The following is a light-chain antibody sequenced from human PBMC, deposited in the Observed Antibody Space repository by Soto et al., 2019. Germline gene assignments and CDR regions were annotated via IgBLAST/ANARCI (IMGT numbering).Light chain of an antibody. V-gene: IGKV3-20*01. J-gene: IGKJ1*01. Sequence: DTVWTQSPGPLSLTSGERATLSCRSSQSISGAYLAWYQQQPGQSPRPIIYSASTRAPGIPDRFSGSRSGTDCTLTISRLEPEDFAVYYCQHYGSSPSTFGRGTKVDIK. CDR1: QSISGAY. CDR2: SAS. CDR3: QHYGSSPST.